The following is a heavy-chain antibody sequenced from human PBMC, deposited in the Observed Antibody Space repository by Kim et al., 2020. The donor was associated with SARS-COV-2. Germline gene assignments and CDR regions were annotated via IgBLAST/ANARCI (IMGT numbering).Heavy chain of an antibody. V-gene: IGHV4-38-2*02. CDR3: ARADTAMNYYGMDV. D-gene: IGHD5-18*01. CDR2: IYHSGST. Sequence: SETLSLTCTVSGYSISSGYYWGWIRQPPGKGLEWIGSIYHSGSTYYNPSLKSRVTISVDTSKNQFSLKLSSVTAADTAVYYCARADTAMNYYGMDVWGQG. CDR1: GYSISSGYY. J-gene: IGHJ6*02.